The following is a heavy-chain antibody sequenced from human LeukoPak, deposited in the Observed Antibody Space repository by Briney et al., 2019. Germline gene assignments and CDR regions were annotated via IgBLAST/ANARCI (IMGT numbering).Heavy chain of an antibody. CDR1: GGTFSSYA. CDR2: IIPIFGTA. V-gene: IGHV1-69*05. Sequence: SVKVSCKASGGTFSSYAISWVRQAPGQGLEWMGRIIPIFGTANYAQKFQGRVTNTTDESTSTAYMELSSLRSEDTAVYYCARSSLFGVVTGYFDYWGQGTLVTVSS. D-gene: IGHD3-3*01. CDR3: ARSSLFGVVTGYFDY. J-gene: IGHJ4*02.